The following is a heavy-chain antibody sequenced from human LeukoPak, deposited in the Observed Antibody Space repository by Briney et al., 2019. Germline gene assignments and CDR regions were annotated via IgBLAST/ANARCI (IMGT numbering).Heavy chain of an antibody. J-gene: IGHJ5*02. V-gene: IGHV1-24*01. CDR1: GYTLTELS. D-gene: IGHD1-14*01. Sequence: ASVKVSCKVSGYTLTELSMHWVRQAPGKGLEWMGGFDPKDAETIYAQKFQGRVTMTEDTSSDTAYMELNSLRSEDTAVYYCAKPTHARGGPWFDPWGQGARVTVSS. CDR3: AKPTHARGGPWFDP. CDR2: FDPKDAET.